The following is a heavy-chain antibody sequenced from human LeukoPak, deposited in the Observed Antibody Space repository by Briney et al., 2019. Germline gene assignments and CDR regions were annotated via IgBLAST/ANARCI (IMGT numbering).Heavy chain of an antibody. Sequence: GGSLRLSCAASGFTFSSYAVSWVRQAPGKGLEWVSAISGSGGSTYYADSVKGRFTISRDNSKNTLYLQMNSLRAEDTAVYYCASDIVATTIDYWGQGTLVTVSS. CDR1: GFTFSSYA. V-gene: IGHV3-23*01. CDR2: ISGSGGST. J-gene: IGHJ4*02. D-gene: IGHD5-12*01. CDR3: ASDIVATTIDY.